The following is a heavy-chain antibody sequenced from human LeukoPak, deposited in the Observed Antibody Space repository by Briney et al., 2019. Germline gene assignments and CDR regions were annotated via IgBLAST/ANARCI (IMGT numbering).Heavy chain of an antibody. CDR2: INPNSGGT. J-gene: IGHJ4*02. V-gene: IGHV1-2*02. D-gene: IGHD3-22*01. CDR1: GYTFTGYY. CDR3: ARVWMDSSGYCFDY. Sequence: GASVQVSCKASGYTFTGYYMHWVRQAAGQGLEWMGWINPNSGGTNYAQKFQGRVTMTRDTSISTAYMELSRQRADDTAVYYCARVWMDSSGYCFDYWGQGTLVTVSS.